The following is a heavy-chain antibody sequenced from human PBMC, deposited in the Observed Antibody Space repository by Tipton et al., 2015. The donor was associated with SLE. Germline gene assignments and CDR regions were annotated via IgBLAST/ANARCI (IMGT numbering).Heavy chain of an antibody. V-gene: IGHV1-69*01. CDR1: GGTFSSYA. CDR2: IIPIFGTA. Sequence: QLVQSGPEVKKPGSSVKVSCKASGGTFSSYAISWVRQAPGQGLEWMGGIIPIFGTANYAQKFQGRVTITAEESTSPAYMELSSLRSGDTAVYYCARAYCGGDCYSGYYFDYWGQGTLVTVSS. D-gene: IGHD2-21*02. CDR3: ARAYCGGDCYSGYYFDY. J-gene: IGHJ4*02.